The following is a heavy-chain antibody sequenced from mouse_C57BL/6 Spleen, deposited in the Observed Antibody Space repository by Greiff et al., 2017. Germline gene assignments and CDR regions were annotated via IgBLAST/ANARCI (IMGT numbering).Heavy chain of an antibody. CDR1: GYTFTDYE. CDR3: TREGHTRYFDV. J-gene: IGHJ1*03. V-gene: IGHV1-15*01. D-gene: IGHD3-3*01. Sequence: VQLQQSGAELVRPGASVTLSCKASGYTFTDYEMHWVKQTPVHGLEWIGAIDPETGGTAYNQKFKGKAILTADKSSSTAYMELRSLTSEDSAVYYCTREGHTRYFDVGGTGTTVTVSS. CDR2: IDPETGGT.